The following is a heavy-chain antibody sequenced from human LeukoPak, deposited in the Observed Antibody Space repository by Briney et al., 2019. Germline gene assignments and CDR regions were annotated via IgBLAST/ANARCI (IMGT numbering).Heavy chain of an antibody. Sequence: SETLSLTCTVSGASISTNSYYWGWIRQPPGKGLEWIGSIYYSGSTYYNPSLKSRVTISIDTSKNQFSLRLRSVTAADTAVYYCARGWKSWLQIYYYYYMDVWGKGTTVTVSS. D-gene: IGHD5-24*01. V-gene: IGHV4-39*07. CDR3: ARGWKSWLQIYYYYYMDV. CDR2: IYYSGST. CDR1: GASISTNSYY. J-gene: IGHJ6*03.